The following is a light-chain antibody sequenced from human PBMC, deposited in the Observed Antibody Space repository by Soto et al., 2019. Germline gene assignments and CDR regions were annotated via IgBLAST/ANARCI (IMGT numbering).Light chain of an antibody. Sequence: EIVLTQSPGTLSLSPGERATLSCRASQSVSSSYLAWYQQKPGQAPRLLIYGASSRATGIPDRFSGSGSGTDFTLTISRLEPDDFALYYCQQDGSSPLTFGQGTKVEIK. CDR1: QSVSSSY. CDR2: GAS. V-gene: IGKV3-20*01. CDR3: QQDGSSPLT. J-gene: IGKJ1*01.